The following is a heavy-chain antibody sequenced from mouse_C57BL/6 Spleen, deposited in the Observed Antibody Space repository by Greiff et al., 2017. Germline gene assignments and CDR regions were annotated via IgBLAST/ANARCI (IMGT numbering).Heavy chain of an antibody. Sequence: QVQLQQSGPGLVQPSQSLSITCTVSGFSLTSYGVHWVRQSPGKGLEWLGVIWRGGSTDYNAAFMSRLSITKDNSKSQVFFNMNSLQADDTAIYYCAKKDYYSNYSYAMDYWAQGTSVTVSS. J-gene: IGHJ4*01. CDR1: GFSLTSYG. V-gene: IGHV2-5*01. CDR3: AKKDYYSNYSYAMDY. CDR2: IWRGGST. D-gene: IGHD2-5*01.